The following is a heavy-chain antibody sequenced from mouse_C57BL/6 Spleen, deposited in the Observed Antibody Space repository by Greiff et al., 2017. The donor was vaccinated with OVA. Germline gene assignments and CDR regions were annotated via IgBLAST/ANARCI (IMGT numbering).Heavy chain of an antibody. J-gene: IGHJ2*01. D-gene: IGHD2-5*01. CDR2: ISSGGSYT. V-gene: IGHV5-6*01. CDR1: GFTFSSYG. Sequence: EVQGVESGGDLVKPGGSLKLSCAASGFTFSSYGMSWVRQTPDKRLEWVATISSGGSYTYYPDSVKGRFTISRDNAKNTLYLQMSSLRSEDTAVYYCARHGDYSNHFDYWGQGTTLTVSS. CDR3: ARHGDYSNHFDY.